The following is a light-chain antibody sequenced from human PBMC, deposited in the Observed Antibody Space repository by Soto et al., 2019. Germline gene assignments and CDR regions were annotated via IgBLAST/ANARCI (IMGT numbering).Light chain of an antibody. CDR2: GAS. CDR3: QHYDSSPLT. Sequence: EIVLTQSPGTLSLSPGERATLSCRASQSVSSSFLAWYQQKPGQAPRLLIYGASSRATGIPDRFSDSGSGTDFTLTISRLQPEDFAVYYCQHYDSSPLTFGGRTKVEIK. CDR1: QSVSSSF. J-gene: IGKJ4*01. V-gene: IGKV3-20*01.